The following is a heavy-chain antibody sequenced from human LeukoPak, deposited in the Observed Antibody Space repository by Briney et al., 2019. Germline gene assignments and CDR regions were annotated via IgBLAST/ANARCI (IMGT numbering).Heavy chain of an antibody. V-gene: IGHV3-53*01. CDR3: AKSLRRFLEWPTDY. Sequence: PGGSLRLSCAASGFTVSSNYMSWVRQAPGKGLEWVSVIYSGGSTYYADSVKGRFTISRDNSKNTLYLQMNSLRAEDTAVYYCAKSLRRFLEWPTDYWGQGTLVTVSS. D-gene: IGHD3-3*01. J-gene: IGHJ4*02. CDR1: GFTVSSNY. CDR2: IYSGGST.